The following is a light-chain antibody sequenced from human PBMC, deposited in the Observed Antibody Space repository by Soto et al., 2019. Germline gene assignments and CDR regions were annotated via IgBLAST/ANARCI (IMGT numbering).Light chain of an antibody. CDR3: QQYNNWPPWT. Sequence: DIQMTQSPSSLSASVGDRVTLTCRATQSISKYLNWYQQKPGKAPNLLIYSTSTLQSGVPSRFSGSGSGTEFTLTISSLQSEDFAVYYCQQYNNWPPWTFGQGTKVDIK. CDR1: QSISKY. CDR2: STS. J-gene: IGKJ1*01. V-gene: IGKV1-39*01.